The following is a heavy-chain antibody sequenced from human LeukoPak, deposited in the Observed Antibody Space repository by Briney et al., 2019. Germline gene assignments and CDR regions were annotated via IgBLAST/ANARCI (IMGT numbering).Heavy chain of an antibody. Sequence: GSLRLSCAPAGFTFSRHGMHWVRQAPGKGLEWVAIISNDGSRKYYAHSVEGRFTISRDNSKNTLYLQMDSLRAEDTAVYYCARDRAWNYFDYWGQGTLVTVSS. D-gene: IGHD3-3*01. CDR2: ISNDGSRK. J-gene: IGHJ4*02. CDR1: GFTFSRHG. V-gene: IGHV3-30*03. CDR3: ARDRAWNYFDY.